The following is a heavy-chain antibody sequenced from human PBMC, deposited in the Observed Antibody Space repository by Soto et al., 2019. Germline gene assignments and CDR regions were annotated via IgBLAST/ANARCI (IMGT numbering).Heavy chain of an antibody. Sequence: PGESLKIACQGSGYSFTSYWIAWVRQMPGKGLEWMGIIYPDDSDARYSPSFRGQVTISADKSINTAYLQWSSLKASDTAIYYCARHRRPVAYTDLDYWGQGSLVTVSS. J-gene: IGHJ4*02. D-gene: IGHD4-4*01. V-gene: IGHV5-51*01. CDR3: ARHRRPVAYTDLDY. CDR1: GYSFTSYW. CDR2: IYPDDSDA.